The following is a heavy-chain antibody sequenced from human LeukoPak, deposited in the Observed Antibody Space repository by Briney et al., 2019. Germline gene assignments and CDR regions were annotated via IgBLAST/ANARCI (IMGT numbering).Heavy chain of an antibody. Sequence: GGSLRLSCAVSGFTFSDYAMKWVRQAPGKGLEWVSATTADGGSTHYTISVKGRFIISRDTPKNTLYLQMNNLRAEDTAVYFCARVWIRDYMDVWGKGTTVTVSS. CDR3: ARVWIRDYMDV. J-gene: IGHJ6*03. D-gene: IGHD1-1*01. CDR1: GFTFSDYA. CDR2: TTADGGST. V-gene: IGHV3-23*01.